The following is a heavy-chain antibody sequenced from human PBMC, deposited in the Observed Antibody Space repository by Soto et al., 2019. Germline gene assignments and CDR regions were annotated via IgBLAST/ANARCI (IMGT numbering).Heavy chain of an antibody. CDR3: ARTAKTYYYDSGGYYYPY. V-gene: IGHV4-34*01. CDR2: INHSGST. J-gene: IGHJ4*02. Sequence: SETLSLTCAVYGGSFSGYYWSWIRQPPGKGLEWIGEINHSGSTNYNPSLKSRVTISVDTSKNQFSLKLSSVTAADTAVYYCARTAKTYYYDSGGYYYPYWGQGTLVTVSS. CDR1: GGSFSGYY. D-gene: IGHD3-22*01.